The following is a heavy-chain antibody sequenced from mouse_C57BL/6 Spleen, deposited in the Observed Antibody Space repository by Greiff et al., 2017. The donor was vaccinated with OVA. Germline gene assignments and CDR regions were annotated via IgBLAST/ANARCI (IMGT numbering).Heavy chain of an antibody. Sequence: QVQLQQPGTELVKPGASVKLSCKASGYTFTSYWMHWVKQRPGQGLEWIGNINPSNGGTNYNEKFKSKATLTVDKSSSTAYMQLSSLTSEDSAVDYCARQGWDAAWFAYWGQGTLVTVSA. CDR2: INPSNGGT. D-gene: IGHD3-3*01. CDR3: ARQGWDAAWFAY. V-gene: IGHV1-53*01. CDR1: GYTFTSYW. J-gene: IGHJ3*01.